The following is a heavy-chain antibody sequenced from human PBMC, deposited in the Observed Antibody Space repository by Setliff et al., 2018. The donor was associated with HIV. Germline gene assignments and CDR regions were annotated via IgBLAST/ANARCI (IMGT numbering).Heavy chain of an antibody. CDR2: IYPGDSDT. CDR1: GYSFTSYG. J-gene: IGHJ4*02. Sequence: GESLTISCKASGYSFTSYGLGWVRQMPGKGLEWQGIIYPGDSDTRYSPAFQGQVTLSADKSISTAYLQWSSLKASDTAMYYCATHLIPGAPRYSRSWYYWGQGTLVTVSS. V-gene: IGHV5-51*01. CDR3: ATHLIPGAPRYSRSWYY. D-gene: IGHD6-13*01.